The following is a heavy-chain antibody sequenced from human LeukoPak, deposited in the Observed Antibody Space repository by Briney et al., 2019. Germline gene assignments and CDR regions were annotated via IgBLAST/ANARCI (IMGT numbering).Heavy chain of an antibody. Sequence: SCKASGGTFSSHATSWVRQAPGKGLEWVANIKQDGSEKYYVDSVKGRFTISRDNAKNSLYLQMNSLRAEDTAVYYCATRRGYYYDSSGYYFDYWGQGTLVTVSS. CDR3: ATRRGYYYDSSGYYFDY. CDR2: IKQDGSEK. D-gene: IGHD3-22*01. J-gene: IGHJ4*02. V-gene: IGHV3-7*01. CDR1: GGTFSSHA.